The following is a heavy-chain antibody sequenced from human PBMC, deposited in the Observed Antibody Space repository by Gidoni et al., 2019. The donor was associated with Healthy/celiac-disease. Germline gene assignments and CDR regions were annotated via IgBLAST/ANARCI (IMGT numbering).Heavy chain of an antibody. Sequence: EVQLLESGGGLVQPGGSLRLSCAASGFTFSSYAMSWVRQAPGKGLEWGSAISGSGGSTYYADSVKGRFTISRDNSKNTLYLQMNSLRAEDTAVYYCAKKGGYKSKGAILKNFDYWGQGTLVTVSS. CDR1: GFTFSSYA. D-gene: IGHD1-20*01. CDR2: ISGSGGST. J-gene: IGHJ4*02. V-gene: IGHV3-23*01. CDR3: AKKGGYKSKGAILKNFDY.